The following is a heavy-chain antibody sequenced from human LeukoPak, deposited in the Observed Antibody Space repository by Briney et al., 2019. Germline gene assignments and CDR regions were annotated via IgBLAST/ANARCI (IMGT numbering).Heavy chain of an antibody. CDR2: ISYDGSNK. CDR3: AKGRGVAAGSGDY. CDR1: GFTFSGYP. J-gene: IGHJ4*02. V-gene: IGHV3-30-3*02. Sequence: PGKSLRLSCAASGFTFSGYPIHWVRQAPGKGLEWVAVISYDGSNKYYADSVKGRFTISRDTSKNTLYLQMNSLRAEDTAVYYCAKGRGVAAGSGDYWGQGTLVTVSS. D-gene: IGHD6-13*01.